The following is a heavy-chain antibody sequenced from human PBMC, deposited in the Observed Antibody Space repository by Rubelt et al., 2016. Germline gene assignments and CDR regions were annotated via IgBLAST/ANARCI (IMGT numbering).Heavy chain of an antibody. CDR3: ARLDSSANAVDI. CDR1: GGSISSSSYY. CDR2: IYYSGST. J-gene: IGHJ3*02. D-gene: IGHD6-6*01. Sequence: QLQLQESGPGLVKPSETLSLTCTVSGGSISSSSYYWGWIRQPPGKGLEWIGSIYYSGSTYYNPSLQSRFTISVDTSKNLFSLKLSSVTAADTAVYYCARLDSSANAVDIWGQGTMVTVSS. V-gene: IGHV4-39*07.